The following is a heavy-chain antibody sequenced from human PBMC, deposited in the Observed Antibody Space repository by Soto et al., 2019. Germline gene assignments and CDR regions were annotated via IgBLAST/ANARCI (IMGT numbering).Heavy chain of an antibody. V-gene: IGHV1-69*13. D-gene: IGHD6-13*01. J-gene: IGHJ4*02. Sequence: ASVKVSCKASGGTFSSYAISWVRQAPGQGLEWMGGIIPIFGTANYAQKFQGRVTITADESTSTAYMELSSLRSEDTAVYYCARDHYETVEQLVTAGWGQGTLVTVSS. CDR2: IIPIFGTA. CDR1: GGTFSSYA. CDR3: ARDHYETVEQLVTAG.